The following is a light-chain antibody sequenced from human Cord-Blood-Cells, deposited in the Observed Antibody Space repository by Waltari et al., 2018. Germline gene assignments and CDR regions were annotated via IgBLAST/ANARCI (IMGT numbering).Light chain of an antibody. Sequence: QSALTQPASVSGSPGQSITIPCTGNSSDVGSYKLVSWYQQHPGKAPKLMIYEGSKRPSGVSNRFSGSKSGNTASLTISGLQAEDEADYYCCSYAGSNYVFGTGTKVTVL. V-gene: IGLV2-23*01. J-gene: IGLJ1*01. CDR3: CSYAGSNYV. CDR2: EGS. CDR1: SSDVGSYKL.